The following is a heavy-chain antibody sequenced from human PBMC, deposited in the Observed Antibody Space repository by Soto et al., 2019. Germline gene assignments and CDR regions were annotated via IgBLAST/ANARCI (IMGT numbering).Heavy chain of an antibody. CDR1: GGTFSSYT. CDR3: ARDYGDGYNYVFDY. Sequence: ASVKVSCKASGGTFSSYTISWVRQAPGQGLEWMGRIIPILGIANYAQKFQGRVTITADKSTSTAYMELSSLRSEDTAVYYCARDYGDGYNYVFDYWGQGTLVTVSS. J-gene: IGHJ4*02. CDR2: IIPILGIA. V-gene: IGHV1-69*04. D-gene: IGHD5-12*01.